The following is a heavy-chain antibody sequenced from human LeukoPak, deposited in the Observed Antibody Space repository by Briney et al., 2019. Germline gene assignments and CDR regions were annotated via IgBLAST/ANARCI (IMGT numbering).Heavy chain of an antibody. D-gene: IGHD3-22*01. V-gene: IGHV4-4*07. CDR3: ARTAYDSSGYYSFDY. Sequence: PSETLSLTCTVSGGSISSYYWSWIRQPAGKGLEWIGRIYTSGSTNYNPSLKSRVTISVDTSKNQFSLKLSSVTAADTAVYYCARTAYDSSGYYSFDYWGQGTLVTVSS. CDR1: GGSISSYY. CDR2: IYTSGST. J-gene: IGHJ4*02.